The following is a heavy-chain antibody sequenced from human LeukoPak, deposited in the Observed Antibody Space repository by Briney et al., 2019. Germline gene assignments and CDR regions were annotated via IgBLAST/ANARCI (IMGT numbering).Heavy chain of an antibody. D-gene: IGHD2-2*01. CDR2: IYHSGST. CDR3: AAPVVPAATGHGAFDI. Sequence: SETLSLTCTVSGYSISSGYYLGWIRQPPGKGLEWIGSIYHSGSTYYNPSLKSRVTISVDTSKNQFSLKLSSVTAADTAVYYCAAPVVPAATGHGAFDIWGQGTMVTVSS. CDR1: GYSISSGYY. J-gene: IGHJ3*02. V-gene: IGHV4-38-2*02.